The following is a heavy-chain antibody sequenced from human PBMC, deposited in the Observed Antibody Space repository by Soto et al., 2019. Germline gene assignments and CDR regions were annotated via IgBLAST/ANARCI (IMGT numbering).Heavy chain of an antibody. CDR1: GGSFSGYY. CDR3: ATGGEDSSGRDY. CDR2: INHSGST. Sequence: PSETLSLTCAVYGGSFSGYYWSWIRQPPGKGLEWIGEINHSGSTNYNPSLKSRVTISVDTSKNQFSLKLSSVTAADTAVYYCATGGEDSSGRDYWGQGTLVTVSS. V-gene: IGHV4-34*01. D-gene: IGHD6-19*01. J-gene: IGHJ4*02.